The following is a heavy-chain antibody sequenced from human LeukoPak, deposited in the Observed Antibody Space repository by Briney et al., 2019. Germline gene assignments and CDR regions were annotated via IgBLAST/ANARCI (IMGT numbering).Heavy chain of an antibody. J-gene: IGHJ4*02. Sequence: ASVKVSCKASGYIFTDYYMHWVRQAPGQELGWMGRINPNSGGTNYAQKFQGRVTMTRDTSISTAYMDLSSLRSDDTAVYYCARHLFIAAAGTLGYWGQGTLVTVSS. D-gene: IGHD6-13*01. V-gene: IGHV1/OR15-1*04. CDR1: GYIFTDYY. CDR2: INPNSGGT. CDR3: ARHLFIAAAGTLGY.